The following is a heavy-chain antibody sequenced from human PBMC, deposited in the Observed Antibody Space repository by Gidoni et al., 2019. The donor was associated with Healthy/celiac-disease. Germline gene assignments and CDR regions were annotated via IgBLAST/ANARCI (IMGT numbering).Heavy chain of an antibody. CDR2: ISSSGDTI. J-gene: IGHJ5*02. CDR3: ARGASAYCGADCSLFDP. V-gene: IGHV3-48*03. CDR1: GFTFSSYE. Sequence: EVQLVESGGGLVQPGGSLRLSCAASGFTFSSYEMNWVRQAPGKGLEWVSYISSSGDTIYYPASVNGRFTISRDNAKNSLYLQMNSLRAEDTAVYYCARGASAYCGADCSLFDPWGQGTLVTVSS. D-gene: IGHD2-21*01.